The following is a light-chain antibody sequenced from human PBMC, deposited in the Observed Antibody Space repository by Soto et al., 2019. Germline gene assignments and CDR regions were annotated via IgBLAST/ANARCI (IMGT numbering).Light chain of an antibody. Sequence: QSALTQPASMSGSPGQSITISCAGTSNDVGAYNYVSWYQHHPGKVPKLLIYEVTNRPSGVSDRFSGSKSGNTASLTISGLQAEDEADYYCSSKRDSSTLFVFGTGTKVTVL. CDR2: EVT. J-gene: IGLJ1*01. CDR3: SSKRDSSTLFV. V-gene: IGLV2-14*01. CDR1: SNDVGAYNY.